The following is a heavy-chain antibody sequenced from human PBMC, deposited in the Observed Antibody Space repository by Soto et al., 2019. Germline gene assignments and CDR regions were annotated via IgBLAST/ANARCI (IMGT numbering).Heavy chain of an antibody. CDR3: ARAETYYDFWSGYPYGMDV. CDR2: IIPIFGTA. CDR1: GGTFSSYA. Sequence: ASVKVSCKASGGTFSSYAISWVRQAPGQGLEWMGGIIPIFGTANYAQKFQGRVTMTRNTSISTAYMELSSLRSEDTAVYYCARAETYYDFWSGYPYGMDVWGQGTTVTVSS. D-gene: IGHD3-3*01. J-gene: IGHJ6*02. V-gene: IGHV1-69*05.